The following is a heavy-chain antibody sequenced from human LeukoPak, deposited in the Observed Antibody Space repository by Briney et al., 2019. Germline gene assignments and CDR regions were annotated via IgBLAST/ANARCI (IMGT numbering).Heavy chain of an antibody. CDR1: GLTVSDNY. V-gene: IGHV3-53*01. J-gene: IGHJ4*02. CDR3: ARGITNKAAGDY. CDR2: IYDSGNT. Sequence: GGSLRLSCAASGLTVSDNYMSWVRQAPGKGLEWVSIIYDSGNTYYADSVKGRFTISRDNSKNTLFLQMNSLRAEDTAVYYCARGITNKAAGDYWGQGTLVTVSS. D-gene: IGHD6-25*01.